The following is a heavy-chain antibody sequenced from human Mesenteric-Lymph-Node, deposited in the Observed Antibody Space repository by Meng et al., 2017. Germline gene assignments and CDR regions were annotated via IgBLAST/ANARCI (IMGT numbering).Heavy chain of an antibody. CDR2: IYYSGST. J-gene: IGHJ6*02. V-gene: IGHV4-61*01. CDR1: GYSISSGYY. CDR3: ARVCGGDCYYYYGMDV. D-gene: IGHD2-21*02. Sequence: SETLSLTCAVSGYSISSGYYWSWIRQPPGKGLEWIGYIYYSGSTNYNPSLKSRVTISVDTSKNQFSLKLSSVTAADTAVYYCARVCGGDCYYYYGMDVWGQGTMVTVSS.